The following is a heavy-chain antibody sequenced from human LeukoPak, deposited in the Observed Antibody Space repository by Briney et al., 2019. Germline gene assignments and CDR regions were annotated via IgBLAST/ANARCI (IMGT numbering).Heavy chain of an antibody. Sequence: SETLSLTCTVSGGXFTSGNLYWSWLRQPPGKGLEWIGYIHFSGNTNYNPSLKSRVTISVDTSKNHFSLKLSSLTPADTAVYYCARGSAGRSWFDPWGQGSLVIVSS. V-gene: IGHV4-61*01. J-gene: IGHJ5*02. CDR1: GGXFTSGNLY. CDR2: IHFSGNT. CDR3: ARGSAGRSWFDP.